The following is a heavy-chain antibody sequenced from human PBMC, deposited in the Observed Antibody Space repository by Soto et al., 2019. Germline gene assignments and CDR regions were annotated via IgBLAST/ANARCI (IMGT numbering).Heavy chain of an antibody. D-gene: IGHD4-4*01. CDR1: GFTFSSYS. CDR2: ISSSSSYI. CDR3: ARVHTGMTTVPSSVSRMDF. V-gene: IGHV3-21*01. Sequence: GGSLRLSCAASGFTFSSYSMNWVRQAPGKGLEWVSSISSSSSYIYYADSVKGRFTISRDNAKNSLYLQMNSLRAEDTAVYYCARVHTGMTTVPSSVSRMDFWGQGTPVTVSS. J-gene: IGHJ6*02.